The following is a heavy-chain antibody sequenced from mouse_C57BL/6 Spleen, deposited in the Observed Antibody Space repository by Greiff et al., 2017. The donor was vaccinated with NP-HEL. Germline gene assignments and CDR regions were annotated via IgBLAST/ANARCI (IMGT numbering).Heavy chain of an antibody. D-gene: IGHD1-1*01. J-gene: IGHJ4*01. Sequence: EVQLQQSGPELVKPGASVKISCKASGYTFTDYYMNWVKQSHGKSLEWIGDINPNNGGTSYNQKFKGKATLTVDKSSSTAYMELRSLTSEDSAVYYCARGGTTVVATDYAMDYWGQGTSVTVSS. CDR2: INPNNGGT. V-gene: IGHV1-26*01. CDR1: GYTFTDYY. CDR3: ARGGTTVVATDYAMDY.